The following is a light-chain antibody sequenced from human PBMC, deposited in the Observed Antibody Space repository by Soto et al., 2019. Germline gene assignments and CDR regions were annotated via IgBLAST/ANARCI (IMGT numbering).Light chain of an antibody. CDR1: SSDVGSYNL. CDR3: CSYAGSSTYVV. CDR2: EGS. Sequence: QSALTQPASVSGSPGQSITISCTGTSSDVGSYNLVSWYQQHPVKAPKLMIYEGSKRPSGVSNRFSGSKSGNTASLTISGLQADDEADYYCCSYAGSSTYVVFGGGTKLTVL. J-gene: IGLJ2*01. V-gene: IGLV2-23*01.